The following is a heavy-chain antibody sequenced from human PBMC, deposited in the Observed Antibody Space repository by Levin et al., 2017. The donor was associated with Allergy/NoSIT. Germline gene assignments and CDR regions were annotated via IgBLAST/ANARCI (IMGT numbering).Heavy chain of an antibody. V-gene: IGHV3-30-3*01. Sequence: GGSLRLSCAASGFTFSSYAMHWVRQAPGKGLEWVAVISYDGSNKYYADSVKGRFTISRDNSKNTLYLQMNSLRAEDTAVYYCAREGGEVAVAGGYFDYWGQGTLVTVSS. D-gene: IGHD6-19*01. J-gene: IGHJ4*02. CDR1: GFTFSSYA. CDR2: ISYDGSNK. CDR3: AREGGEVAVAGGYFDY.